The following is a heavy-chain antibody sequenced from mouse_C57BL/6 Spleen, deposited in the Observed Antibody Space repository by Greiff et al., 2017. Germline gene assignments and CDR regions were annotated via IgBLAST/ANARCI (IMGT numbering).Heavy chain of an antibody. CDR2: IYPGSGST. V-gene: IGHV1-55*01. CDR1: GYTFTSYW. Sequence: QVQLQQPGAELVKPGASVKMSCKASGYTFTSYWITWVKQRPGQCLEWIGDIYPGSGSTNYNEKFKSKVTLTVDTSSSTAYMQLRSLTSEDSAVYFCASAITAVVARYFDVWGTGTTVTVSS. CDR3: ASAITAVVARYFDV. D-gene: IGHD1-1*01. J-gene: IGHJ1*03.